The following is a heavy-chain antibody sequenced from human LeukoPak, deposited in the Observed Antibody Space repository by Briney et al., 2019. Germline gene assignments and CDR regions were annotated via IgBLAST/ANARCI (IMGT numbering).Heavy chain of an antibody. Sequence: SETLSLTCTVSGGSISGFYWNWIRLPPGKGLEWIGYVYYSGNTNYNPSLKSRVTISLDTSKNQFSLKLRSVTAADTAVYYCARDTRDAFDIWGQGTMVTVSS. CDR3: ARDTRDAFDI. V-gene: IGHV4-59*01. J-gene: IGHJ3*02. CDR2: VYYSGNT. CDR1: GGSISGFY.